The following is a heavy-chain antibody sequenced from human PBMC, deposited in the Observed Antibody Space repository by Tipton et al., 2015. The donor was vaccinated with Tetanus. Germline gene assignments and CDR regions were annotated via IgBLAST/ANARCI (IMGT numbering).Heavy chain of an antibody. V-gene: IGHV4-59*01. CDR3: ARDPWLDY. CDR1: GGSISSYY. Sequence: TLSLTCTVSGGSISSYYWSWIRQPPGKGLEWIGYIYYSGRTKYNPSLNSRVTISVDTPKKQLSLKLTSVTAADTAVYYCARDPWLDYWGQGTLVTVSS. J-gene: IGHJ4*02. CDR2: IYYSGRT.